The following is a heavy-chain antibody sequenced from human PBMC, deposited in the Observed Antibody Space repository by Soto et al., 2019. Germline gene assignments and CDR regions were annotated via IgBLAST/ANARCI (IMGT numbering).Heavy chain of an antibody. D-gene: IGHD3-3*01. CDR1: GFTFDSYA. Sequence: EVKLLESGGGLTQPGGSLRLSCVGSGFTFDSYAIRWVRQAPGEGLQWIAAISGSADGTDYAHSVRGRFTISRDNAKKTVQLQMDSLRVEDTAVYFCAKDTVGGYSFWSGYYSAGLDVWGQGTLVSVS. V-gene: IGHV3-23*01. J-gene: IGHJ3*01. CDR2: ISGSADGT. CDR3: AKDTVGGYSFWSGYYSAGLDV.